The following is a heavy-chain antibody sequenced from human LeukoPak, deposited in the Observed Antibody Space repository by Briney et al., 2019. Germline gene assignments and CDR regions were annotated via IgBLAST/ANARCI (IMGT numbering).Heavy chain of an antibody. V-gene: IGHV3-7*01. CDR3: ARKLGITARPVDY. Sequence: GGSLRLSCAASGFTFSDFWMSWFRQAPGNGLEWVANIKQDGSEKYYVDSVKGRFTVSRDNAKNSLYLQMNSLRAEDTAVYYCARKLGITARPVDYWGQGTLVTVSS. CDR1: GFTFSDFW. D-gene: IGHD6-6*01. CDR2: IKQDGSEK. J-gene: IGHJ4*02.